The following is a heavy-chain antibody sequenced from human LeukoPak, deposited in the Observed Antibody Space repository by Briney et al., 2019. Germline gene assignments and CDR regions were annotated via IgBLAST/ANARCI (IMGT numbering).Heavy chain of an antibody. CDR2: ISGSGGST. V-gene: IGHV3-23*01. CDR1: GFTFSSYA. Sequence: GGSLRPSCAASGFTFSSYAMSWVRQAPGEGLEWVSAISGSGGSTYYADSVKGRFTISRDNSKNTLYLQMNSLRAEDTAVYYCAKVLLWFGELFDYWGQGTLVTVSS. J-gene: IGHJ4*02. CDR3: AKVLLWFGELFDY. D-gene: IGHD3-10*01.